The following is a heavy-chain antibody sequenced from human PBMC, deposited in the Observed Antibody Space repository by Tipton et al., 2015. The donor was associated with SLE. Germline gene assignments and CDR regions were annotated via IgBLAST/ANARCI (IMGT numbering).Heavy chain of an antibody. V-gene: IGHV3-21*03. CDR1: GFTFSSYG. Sequence: SLRLSCAASGFTFSSYGMNWVRQAPGKGLEWVSSISSSSSYIYYADSVKGRFTISRDNAKNSLYLQMNSLRAEDTAVYYCAREGPGWPGAFDLWGQGTMVTVSS. CDR2: ISSSSSYI. D-gene: IGHD6-19*01. CDR3: AREGPGWPGAFDL. J-gene: IGHJ3*01.